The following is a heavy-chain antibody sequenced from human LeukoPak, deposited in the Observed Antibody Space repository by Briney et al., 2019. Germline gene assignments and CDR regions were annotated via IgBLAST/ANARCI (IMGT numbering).Heavy chain of an antibody. CDR3: ARGGVGTTTSGDY. V-gene: IGHV3-7*01. J-gene: IGHJ4*02. D-gene: IGHD1-26*01. Sequence: GGSLRLSCAASGFTFTKYWMTWVRQAPGKGLEWVGNIKQDGSETYYVDSVKGRFTISRDNAKNSLYLQMNSLRAEDTALYYCARGGVGTTTSGDYWGQGTLVTVSS. CDR1: GFTFTKYW. CDR2: IKQDGSET.